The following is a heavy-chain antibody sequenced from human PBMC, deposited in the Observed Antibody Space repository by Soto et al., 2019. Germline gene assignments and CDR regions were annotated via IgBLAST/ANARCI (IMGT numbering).Heavy chain of an antibody. V-gene: IGHV3-23*01. J-gene: IGHJ4*02. D-gene: IGHD2-21*01. Sequence: EVQLLESGGGLVQPGGSLRLSCAASGFTFSAYAMSWVRQAPGKGLEWVSAISGTSPSTYYADSVQGRFSISTDSSRKTLFLQMNTLRAEDTAVYFCATRIIGVEYWGQGPLVTVSS. CDR1: GFTFSAYA. CDR3: ATRIIGVEY. CDR2: ISGTSPST.